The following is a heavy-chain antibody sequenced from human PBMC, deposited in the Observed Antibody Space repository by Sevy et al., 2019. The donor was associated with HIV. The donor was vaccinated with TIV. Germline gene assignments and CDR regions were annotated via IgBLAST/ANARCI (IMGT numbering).Heavy chain of an antibody. J-gene: IGHJ3*01. Sequence: GGSLRLSCAASGLTFSSYAMHWLRQAPGNGLEWVSSISNSGSDTKYAGSVKGRFTISRDNSKNTLYVQMNSLSAEDTAVYYCPKDRITVIGDAFDLWGQRTMVTVS. CDR2: ISNSGSDT. CDR1: GLTFSSYA. V-gene: IGHV3-23*01. D-gene: IGHD4-17*01. CDR3: PKDRITVIGDAFDL.